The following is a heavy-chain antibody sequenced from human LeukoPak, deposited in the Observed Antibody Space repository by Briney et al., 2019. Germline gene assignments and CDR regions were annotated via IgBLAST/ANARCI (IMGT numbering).Heavy chain of an antibody. Sequence: GGSLRLSCAASGFTFSSYGMHWVRQAPGKGLEWVVVISYDGSNKYYADSVKGRFTISRDNSKNTLYLQMNSLRAEDTAVYYCAKESDYWGQGTLVTVSS. V-gene: IGHV3-30*18. CDR3: AKESDY. CDR1: GFTFSSYG. J-gene: IGHJ4*02. CDR2: ISYDGSNK.